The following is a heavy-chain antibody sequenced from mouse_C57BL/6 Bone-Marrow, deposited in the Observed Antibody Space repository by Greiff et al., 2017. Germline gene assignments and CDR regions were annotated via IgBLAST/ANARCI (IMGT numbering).Heavy chain of an antibody. CDR2: ISNGGGST. D-gene: IGHD4-1*01. Sequence: EVQGVESGGGLVQPGGSLKLSCAASGFTFSDYYMYWVRQTPEKRLEWVAYISNGGGSTYYPDTVKGRFTISRDNAKNTLYLQMSRLKSEDTAMYYCARHGANWDFDYWGQGTTLTVSS. CDR3: ARHGANWDFDY. V-gene: IGHV5-12*01. CDR1: GFTFSDYY. J-gene: IGHJ2*01.